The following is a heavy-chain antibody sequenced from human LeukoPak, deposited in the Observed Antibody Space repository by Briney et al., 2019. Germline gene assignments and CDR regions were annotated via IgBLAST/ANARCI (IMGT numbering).Heavy chain of an antibody. CDR2: IRSKANSYAT. CDR1: GFTFSGSA. J-gene: IGHJ4*02. CDR3: TRGSYYDFWSGRGDFDY. Sequence: PGGSLKLSCAASGFTFSGSAMHWVRQASGKGLEWVGRIRSKANSYATAYAASVKGRFTISRDDSKNTAYLQMNSLKTEDTAVYYCTRGSYYDFWSGRGDFDYWGQGTLVTVSS. V-gene: IGHV3-73*01. D-gene: IGHD3-3*01.